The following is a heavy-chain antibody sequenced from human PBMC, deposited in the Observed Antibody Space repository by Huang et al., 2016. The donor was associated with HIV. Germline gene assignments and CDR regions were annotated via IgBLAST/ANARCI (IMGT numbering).Heavy chain of an antibody. J-gene: IGHJ4*02. CDR3: GGSSGYWSFDY. V-gene: IGHV1-18*04. CDR2: ISTNKGDT. Sequence: QVQLVQSGGEVKKPGASVKDSCKASDYTFTSYGISWVRQAPGQGLEWMGWISTNKGDTNYEQKLQGRVTMPTDTSTSTAYMELRSLRSDDTAVYYCGGSSGYWSFDYWGQGTLVTVSS. D-gene: IGHD3-22*01. CDR1: DYTFTSYG.